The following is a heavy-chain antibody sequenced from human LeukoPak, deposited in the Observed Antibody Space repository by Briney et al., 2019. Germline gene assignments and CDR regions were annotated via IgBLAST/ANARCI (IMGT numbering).Heavy chain of an antibody. Sequence: GGALRLSCAASGFTFSSYSMNWVRQAPGKGLEWVSSISSSSSYIYYADSVKGRFTISRDNAKNSLYLLMNSLRAEDTAVYYCARPGSPMVRGYNWFDPWGQGTLVTVSS. D-gene: IGHD3-10*01. V-gene: IGHV3-21*01. J-gene: IGHJ5*02. CDR3: ARPGSPMVRGYNWFDP. CDR2: ISSSSSYI. CDR1: GFTFSSYS.